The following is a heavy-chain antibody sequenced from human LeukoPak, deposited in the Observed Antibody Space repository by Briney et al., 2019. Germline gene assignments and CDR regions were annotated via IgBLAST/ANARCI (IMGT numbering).Heavy chain of an antibody. D-gene: IGHD6-13*01. Sequence: GGSLRLSCAASGFTFSSYSMNWVRQAPGKGLEWVSSISSSSSYIYYADSVKGRFTISRDNSKNTLYLQMNSLRAEDTAVYYCARGIVRQQLIPWGQGTLVTVSS. J-gene: IGHJ5*02. CDR1: GFTFSSYS. CDR2: ISSSSSYI. CDR3: ARGIVRQQLIP. V-gene: IGHV3-21*01.